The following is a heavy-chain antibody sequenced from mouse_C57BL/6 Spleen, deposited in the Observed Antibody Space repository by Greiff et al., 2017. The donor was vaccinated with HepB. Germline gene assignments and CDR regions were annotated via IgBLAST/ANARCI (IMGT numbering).Heavy chain of an antibody. CDR3: SRMARTIN. V-gene: IGHV5-6-3*01. J-gene: IGHJ2*01. Sequence: EVQRVESGGGLVQPGGSLKLSCAASGFTFSSYGMSWVRQTPDKRLELVATINSNGGSTYYPDSVKGRFTISRDNAKNTLYLQMSSLKSEAKAMYYCSRMARTINWGQGTTLTVSS. CDR2: INSNGGST. CDR1: GFTFSSYG.